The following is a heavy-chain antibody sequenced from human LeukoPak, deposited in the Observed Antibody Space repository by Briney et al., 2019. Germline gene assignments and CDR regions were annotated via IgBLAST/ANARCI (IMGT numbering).Heavy chain of an antibody. V-gene: IGHV3-23*01. Sequence: GGSLRLSCAASGSTFSSYVLSWVRQAPGKGLEWVSGISGSGGTTYYADSVKGRFTISRDNSKNTLYLQMNSLRAEDTAVYYCAKDQYGDYPYAFDIWGQGTMVTVSS. CDR2: ISGSGGTT. CDR3: AKDQYGDYPYAFDI. CDR1: GSTFSSYV. J-gene: IGHJ3*02. D-gene: IGHD4-17*01.